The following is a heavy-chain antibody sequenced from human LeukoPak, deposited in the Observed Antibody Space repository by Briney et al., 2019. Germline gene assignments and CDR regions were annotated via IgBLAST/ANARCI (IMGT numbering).Heavy chain of an antibody. V-gene: IGHV4-34*01. CDR3: ASEVTRAFDY. Sequence: SETLSLTCAVYGGSFSGYYWGWIRQPPGKGLEWIGEINHSGSTNYNPSLKSRVTISVDTSKNQFSLKLSSVTAADTAVYYCASEVTRAFDYWGQGTLVTVSS. CDR2: INHSGST. CDR1: GGSFSGYY. J-gene: IGHJ4*02.